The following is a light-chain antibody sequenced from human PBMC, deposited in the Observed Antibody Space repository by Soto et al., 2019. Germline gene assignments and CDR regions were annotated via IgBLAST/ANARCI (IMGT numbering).Light chain of an antibody. CDR1: QSIDNY. CDR2: AAT. V-gene: IGKV1-39*01. Sequence: DIRVTQSPSSLSASLGDRVTISCRTSQSIDNYLQWYQQKPGKAPRLLIYAATNFQSGVPSHFSGSGSGTDFTLTITSLQPEDFASYFCQQTYDTPHTFGGGTKVEIK. CDR3: QQTYDTPHT. J-gene: IGKJ4*01.